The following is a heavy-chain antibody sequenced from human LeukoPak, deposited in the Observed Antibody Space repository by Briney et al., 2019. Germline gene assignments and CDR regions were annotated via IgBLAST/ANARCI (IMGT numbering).Heavy chain of an antibody. Sequence: GGSLRPSCAASGFTFSSYEMSWVRQAPGKGLEWVSYISSSGGTVKYADFVKGRFTISRDNAKNSLYLQMNSLRAEDTAVYYCAGDLPHWGQGTLVTVSS. CDR3: AGDLPH. CDR2: ISSSGGTV. V-gene: IGHV3-48*03. CDR1: GFTFSSYE. J-gene: IGHJ4*02.